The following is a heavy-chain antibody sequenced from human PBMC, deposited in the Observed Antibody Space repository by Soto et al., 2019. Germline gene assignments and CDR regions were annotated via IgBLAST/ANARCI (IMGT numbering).Heavy chain of an antibody. CDR1: GFTFSSYS. J-gene: IGHJ4*02. CDR2: ISSSSSYI. V-gene: IGHV3-21*01. Sequence: EVQLVESGGGLVKPGGSLRLSCAASGFTFSSYSMNWVRQAPGKGLEWVSSISSSSSYIYYADSVKGRFTISRDNAKNSRYLQMNSLRAEDTAVYYCARDVTSIAARVLFGYYFDYWGQGTLVTVSS. CDR3: ARDVTSIAARVLFGYYFDY. D-gene: IGHD6-6*01.